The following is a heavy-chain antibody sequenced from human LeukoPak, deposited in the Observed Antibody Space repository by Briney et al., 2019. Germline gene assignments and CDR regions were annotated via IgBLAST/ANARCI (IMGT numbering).Heavy chain of an antibody. D-gene: IGHD3-9*01. CDR1: GFTVSSNY. CDR3: VGRYSDWLLN. CDR2: IYSGGST. V-gene: IGHV3-66*01. J-gene: IGHJ4*02. Sequence: GGSLRLSCAASGFTVSSNYMSWVRQAPGKGLEWVSVIYSGGSTYYADSVKGRFTISRDNSKNTPYLQMNSLRAEDTAVYYCVGRYSDWLLNWGQGTLVTVSS.